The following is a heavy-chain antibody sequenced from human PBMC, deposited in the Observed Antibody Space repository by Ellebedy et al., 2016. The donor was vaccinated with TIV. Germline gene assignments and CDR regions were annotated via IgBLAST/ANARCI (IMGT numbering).Heavy chain of an antibody. CDR1: GYTFTGYY. D-gene: IGHD3-16*01. V-gene: IGHV1-2*04. CDR3: ARDLLAAWGALDF. J-gene: IGHJ3*01. CDR2: INPSSGGT. Sequence: ASVKVSCKASGYTFTGYYLHWVRQAPGQGLEWMGWINPSSGGTNYAQKFPGWVTITRDTSISTAYMELSRLKSDDTAVYYCARDLLAAWGALDFWGQGSMVTVSS.